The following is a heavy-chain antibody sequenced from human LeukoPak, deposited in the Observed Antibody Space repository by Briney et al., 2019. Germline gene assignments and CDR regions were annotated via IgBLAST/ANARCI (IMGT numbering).Heavy chain of an antibody. CDR1: GFTFSSYS. Sequence: PGGSLRLSCAASGFTFSSYSMNWVRQAPGKGLEWVSSISSSSSYIYYADSVKGRFTISRDNAKNSLYLQMNSLRAEDTAVYYCARARIPQYSSSGIAFDIWGQGTMVTVSS. D-gene: IGHD6-6*01. J-gene: IGHJ3*02. V-gene: IGHV3-21*01. CDR2: ISSSSSYI. CDR3: ARARIPQYSSSGIAFDI.